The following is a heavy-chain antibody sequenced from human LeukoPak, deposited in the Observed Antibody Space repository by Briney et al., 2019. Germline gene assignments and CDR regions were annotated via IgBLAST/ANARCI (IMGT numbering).Heavy chain of an antibody. CDR1: AGSFSTYF. Sequence: SETLSLTCTVSAGSFSTYFWSWGRQPAGKGLEWIGRISVSGSPDYNPSLKSRVTVSVDTSKNQFSLTLTSVTAADTAVYYCARGSYTSGFWFDPWGQGTLVTVSS. D-gene: IGHD6-19*01. V-gene: IGHV4-4*07. CDR3: ARGSYTSGFWFDP. J-gene: IGHJ5*02. CDR2: ISVSGSP.